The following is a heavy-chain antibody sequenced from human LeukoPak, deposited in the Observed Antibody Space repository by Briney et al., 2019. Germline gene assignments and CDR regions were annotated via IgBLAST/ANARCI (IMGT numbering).Heavy chain of an antibody. Sequence: SETLSLTCTVSGGSIKTYYWSWSRQSPGKGLEWIGSMSYSGTSNYIPSLKSRVSMTIDISKNQFSLKLTSVTAADTALYFCAAGSRPYYFYYMAVWGTGTTVTASS. CDR3: AAGSRPYYFYYMAV. J-gene: IGHJ6*03. V-gene: IGHV4-59*08. CDR2: MSYSGTS. CDR1: GGSIKTYY.